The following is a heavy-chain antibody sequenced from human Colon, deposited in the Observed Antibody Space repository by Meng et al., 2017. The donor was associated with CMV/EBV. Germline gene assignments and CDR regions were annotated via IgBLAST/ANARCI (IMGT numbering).Heavy chain of an antibody. CDR1: GFDFNIYT. D-gene: IGHD3-3*01. CDR2: ISRSSTYI. J-gene: IGHJ4*02. Sequence: GSLRLSCSISGFDFNIYTMNWVRQAPGKGLEWVSSISRSSTYIFYADSVKGRFTISRDNAKNSLYLQMNSLRVEDTAVYYCARDLAVFGVVTDDYWGQGTVVTVSS. CDR3: ARDLAVFGVVTDDY. V-gene: IGHV3-21*06.